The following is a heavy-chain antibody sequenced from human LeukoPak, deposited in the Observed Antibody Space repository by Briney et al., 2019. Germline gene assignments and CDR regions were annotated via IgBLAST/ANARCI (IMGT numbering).Heavy chain of an antibody. J-gene: IGHJ3*02. CDR2: INHSGST. D-gene: IGHD6-25*01. Sequence: SETLSLTCAVYGGSFSGYYWSWIRQPPGKGLEWIGEINHSGSTNYNPSLKSRVTISVDTSKNQFSLKLSSVTAADTAVYYCAREARLFLYSSGPIDAFDIWGQGTMVTVSS. V-gene: IGHV4-34*01. CDR3: AREARLFLYSSGPIDAFDI. CDR1: GGSFSGYY.